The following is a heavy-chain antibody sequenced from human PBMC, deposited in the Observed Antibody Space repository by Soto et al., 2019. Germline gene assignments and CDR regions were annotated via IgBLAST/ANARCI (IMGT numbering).Heavy chain of an antibody. CDR3: ARVSSSSAFGMDV. CDR1: GGSISTINW. J-gene: IGHJ6*02. Sequence: PSETLSLTCAVSGGSISTINWWTWVRQPPGKGLDWIGEIYQTGSTSYNPSLESRVTISIGKSKNQFSLKLRSVTAADTAVYYCARVSSSSAFGMDVWGQGTTVTVSS. V-gene: IGHV4-4*02. CDR2: IYQTGST. D-gene: IGHD6-6*01.